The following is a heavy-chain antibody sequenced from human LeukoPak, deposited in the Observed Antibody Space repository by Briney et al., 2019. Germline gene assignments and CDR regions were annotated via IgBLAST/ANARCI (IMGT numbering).Heavy chain of an antibody. D-gene: IGHD5-12*01. CDR3: ARRAAWIKAFDI. CDR2: INHSGST. CDR1: GGSFSGYY. V-gene: IGHV4-34*01. J-gene: IGHJ3*02. Sequence: SETLSLTCAVYGGSFSGYYWSWIRQPPGKGLEWIGEINHSGSTNYNPSLKSRVTISVDTSKNQFSLKLSSVTAADTAVYYCARRAAWIKAFDIWGQGTMVTVSS.